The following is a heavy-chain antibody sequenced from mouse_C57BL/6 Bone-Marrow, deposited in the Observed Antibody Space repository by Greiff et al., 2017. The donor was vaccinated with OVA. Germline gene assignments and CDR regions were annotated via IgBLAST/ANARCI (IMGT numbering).Heavy chain of an antibody. D-gene: IGHD1-2*01. Sequence: EVKLVESGGGLVQPGGSLKLSCAASGFTFSDYYLYWVRQTPEKRLEWVAYISNGGGSTYYPDTVKGRFTISRDNAKNTLYLQMSRLKSEDTAMYYCARHGYKGSLFAYWGQGTLVTVSA. CDR1: GFTFSDYY. CDR3: ARHGYKGSLFAY. V-gene: IGHV5-12*01. CDR2: ISNGGGST. J-gene: IGHJ3*01.